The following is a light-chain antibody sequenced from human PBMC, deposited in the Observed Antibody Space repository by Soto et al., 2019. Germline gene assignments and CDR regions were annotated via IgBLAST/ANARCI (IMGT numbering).Light chain of an antibody. CDR2: NDN. CDR3: AAWDASLNGPI. J-gene: IGLJ2*01. CDR1: SSNIGSNS. V-gene: IGLV1-44*01. Sequence: QSVLTQPPSASGTPGQRVTISCSGSSSNIGSNSVNWYQQLPGTAPKLLIYNDNQRPSGVPGRFSASKSGTSASLAISGLQSEDESHYYCAAWDASLNGPIFGGGTKLTVL.